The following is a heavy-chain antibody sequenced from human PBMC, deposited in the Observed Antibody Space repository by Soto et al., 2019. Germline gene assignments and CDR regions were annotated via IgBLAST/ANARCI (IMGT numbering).Heavy chain of an antibody. CDR3: ASIPIAARPFDY. CDR2: ISSSSSYI. D-gene: IGHD6-6*01. V-gene: IGHV3-21*01. CDR1: GFTFSSYS. Sequence: GGSLRLSCAASGFTFSSYSMNWVRQAPGKGPEWVSSISSSSSYIYYADSVKGRFTISRDNAKNSLYLQMNSLRAEDTAVYYCASIPIAARPFDYWGQGTLVTVSS. J-gene: IGHJ4*02.